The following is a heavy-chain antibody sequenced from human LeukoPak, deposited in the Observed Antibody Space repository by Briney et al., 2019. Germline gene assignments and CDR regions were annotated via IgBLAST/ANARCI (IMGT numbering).Heavy chain of an antibody. CDR2: IYSSGST. CDR3: GRALGSGSYIDF. D-gene: IGHD1-26*01. CDR1: GGSISNYY. J-gene: IGHJ4*02. V-gene: IGHV4-4*07. Sequence: SETLSLTCTVSGGSISNYYWSWIRQPAGRGLEWIGHIYSSGSTNYNPSLKSRVTMSLDTSNRQFSLKLNSVTAADTAVYYCGRALGSGSYIDFWGQGTLVTVSS.